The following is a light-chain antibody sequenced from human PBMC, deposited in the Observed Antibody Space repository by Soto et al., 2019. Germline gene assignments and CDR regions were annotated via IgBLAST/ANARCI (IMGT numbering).Light chain of an antibody. V-gene: IGKV3-11*01. J-gene: IGKJ5*01. CDR1: QSVSSY. CDR3: QQRSNWPT. CDR2: DAS. Sequence: EIVLTQSPATLSLSPGERATPSCRASQSVSSYLAWYQQKPGQAPMLLIYDASNRATGIPARFSGSGSGTDFTLTISSLEPEDFAVYYCQQRSNWPTFGQGTRLEIK.